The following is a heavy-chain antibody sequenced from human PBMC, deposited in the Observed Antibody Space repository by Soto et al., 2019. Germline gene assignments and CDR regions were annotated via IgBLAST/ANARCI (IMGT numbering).Heavy chain of an antibody. D-gene: IGHD3-10*01. CDR3: GRGRSGQLVVFY. Sequence: ASGKGSWNASEYTFTGHYIHWVRQAPGQGPEWMGEIGPASGDTRYAQKFQGRVTMTRDTSITTVYMELNNLSPDDTAVYYCGRGRSGQLVVFYWGQGTPVTVSS. CDR2: IGPASGDT. J-gene: IGHJ4*02. V-gene: IGHV1-2*02. CDR1: EYTFTGHY.